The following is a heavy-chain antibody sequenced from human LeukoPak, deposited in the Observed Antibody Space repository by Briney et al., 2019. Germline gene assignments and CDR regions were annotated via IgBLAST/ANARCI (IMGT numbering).Heavy chain of an antibody. CDR2: INPNSGGT. J-gene: IGHJ4*02. CDR1: GYTFTSYG. CDR3: ARGIYGSGSYLHFDY. D-gene: IGHD3-10*01. Sequence: ASVKVSCKASGYTFTSYGISWVRQAPGQGLEWMGWINPNSGGTNYAQKFQGRVTMTRDTSISTAYMELSRLRSDDTAVYYCARGIYGSGSYLHFDYWGQGTLVTVSS. V-gene: IGHV1-2*02.